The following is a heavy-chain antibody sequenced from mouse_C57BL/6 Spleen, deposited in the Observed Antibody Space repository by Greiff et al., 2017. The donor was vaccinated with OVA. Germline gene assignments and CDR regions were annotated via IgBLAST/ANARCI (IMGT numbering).Heavy chain of an antibody. J-gene: IGHJ3*01. D-gene: IGHD1-1*01. V-gene: IGHV5-12*01. CDR1: GFTFSDYY. CDR2: ISNGGGST. Sequence: EVKLEESGGGLVQPGGSLKLSCAASGFTFSDYYMYWVRQTPEKRLEWVAYISNGGGSTYYPDTVKGRFTISRDNAKNTLYLQMSRLKSEDTAMYYCARPLTTVVAPFAYWGQGTLVTVSA. CDR3: ARPLTTVVAPFAY.